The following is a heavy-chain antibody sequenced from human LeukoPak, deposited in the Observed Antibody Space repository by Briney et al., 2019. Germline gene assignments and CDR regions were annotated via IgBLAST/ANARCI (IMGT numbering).Heavy chain of an antibody. CDR1: EFTFSNAW. V-gene: IGHV3-30-3*01. J-gene: IGHJ4*02. CDR2: ISYDGSNK. Sequence: PGGSLRLSCATSEFTFSNAWMSWVRQAPGKGLEWVAVISYDGSNKYYADSVKGRFTISRDNSKNTLYLQMNSLRAEDTAVYYCARALFTYYYGSGSYPFDYWGQGTLVTVSS. CDR3: ARALFTYYYGSGSYPFDY. D-gene: IGHD3-10*01.